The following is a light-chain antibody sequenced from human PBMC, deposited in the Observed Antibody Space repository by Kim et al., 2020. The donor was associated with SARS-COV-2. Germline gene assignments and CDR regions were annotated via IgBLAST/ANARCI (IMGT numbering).Light chain of an antibody. Sequence: VALEQTVRITCQGDSIRSYYATWYQQKPGQAPIVVIYGKNNRPSGIPDRFSGSSSGDTASLTITGTQAGDEADYYCNSRGSNDNVLFGGGTQLTVL. CDR2: GKN. CDR3: NSRGSNDNVL. CDR1: SIRSYY. V-gene: IGLV3-19*01. J-gene: IGLJ2*01.